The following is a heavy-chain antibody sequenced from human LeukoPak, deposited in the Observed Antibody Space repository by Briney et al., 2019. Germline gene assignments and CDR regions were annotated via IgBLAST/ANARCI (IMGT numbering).Heavy chain of an antibody. J-gene: IGHJ4*02. CDR1: GYTFTGYY. V-gene: IGHV1-2*02. CDR2: INPNSGGT. Sequence: GASVKVSCKASGYTFTGYYMHWVRQAPGQGLEWMGWINPNSGGTNYAQKFQGRVTMTRDTSTSTAYMELSRLRSDDTAVYYCARASYDFWSGYYSGLFDYWGQGTLVTVSS. D-gene: IGHD3-3*01. CDR3: ARASYDFWSGYYSGLFDY.